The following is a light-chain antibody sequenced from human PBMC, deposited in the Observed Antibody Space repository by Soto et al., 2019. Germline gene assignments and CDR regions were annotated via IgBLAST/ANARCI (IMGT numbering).Light chain of an antibody. CDR3: QRTSTTPGT. V-gene: IGKV1-39*01. Sequence: DVQMTQSPSSLSASVGDSVTITCRSSQTVKTYLNWYQHKPGKAPQLLIYASSRLQTGVASRCSGSCSVTYFSLTISSLQPEDFATYYCQRTSTTPGTFGQGTKVEIK. J-gene: IGKJ1*01. CDR1: QTVKTY. CDR2: ASS.